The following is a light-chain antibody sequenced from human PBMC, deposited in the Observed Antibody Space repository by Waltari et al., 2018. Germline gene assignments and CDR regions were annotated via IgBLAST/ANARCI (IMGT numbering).Light chain of an antibody. CDR3: QAGGHGTWV. V-gene: IGLV4-69*01. CDR1: SGHYSNV. CDR2: VNSDGSP. J-gene: IGLJ3*02. Sequence: QLVLTQSPSASASLGASTTLTCTLSSGHYSNVNAWLQQLPEKGPRFLMKVNSDGSPSRGNGIPDRFSGSSAGAERYLTISSLQSEDEADYYCQAGGHGTWVFGGGTKLTVL.